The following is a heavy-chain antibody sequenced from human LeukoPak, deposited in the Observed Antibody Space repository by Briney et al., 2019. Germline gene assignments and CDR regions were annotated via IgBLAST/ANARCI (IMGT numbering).Heavy chain of an antibody. CDR1: GFTFSSYS. V-gene: IGHV3-48*01. CDR2: ISSSGSTI. Sequence: GGSLRLSCAASGFTFSSYSMNWVRQAPGKGLEWASYISSSGSTIYYADSVKGRFTISRDDAKNSLYLQMSSLRAEDTAVYYCASPRPYYFDSSGYYGTWGQGTLVTVSS. CDR3: ASPRPYYFDSSGYYGT. D-gene: IGHD3-22*01. J-gene: IGHJ5*02.